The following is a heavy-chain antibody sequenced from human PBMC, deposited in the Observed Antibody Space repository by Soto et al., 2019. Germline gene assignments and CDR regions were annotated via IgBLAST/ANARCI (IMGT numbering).Heavy chain of an antibody. V-gene: IGHV3-48*03. D-gene: IGHD6-13*01. Sequence: GGSLRLSCVASEFTFSTYEMNWVRQAPGKGLEWVSYISTSGTTIYYTDSVKGRFTISRDNAKKSLYLQMNSLRAEDTAVYYCVRFGGAAAGPGDYWGQGTLVTVSS. J-gene: IGHJ4*02. CDR3: VRFGGAAAGPGDY. CDR1: EFTFSTYE. CDR2: ISTSGTTI.